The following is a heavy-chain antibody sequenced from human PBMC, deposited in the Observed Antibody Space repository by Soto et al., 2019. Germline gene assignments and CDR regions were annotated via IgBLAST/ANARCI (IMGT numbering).Heavy chain of an antibody. CDR3: ARAGTGSYLNAFDA. J-gene: IGHJ3*01. CDR2: IIPVFGPA. V-gene: IGHV1-69*13. CDR1: GGTFSNYA. Sequence: ASVKVSCKASGGTFSNYALSWVRQAPGQGLEWMGGIIPVFGPAHYAQKFQGRVTITADESTSTAYVELSSLRSEDTAVYYCARAGTGSYLNAFDAWGQGTMVTVSS. D-gene: IGHD1-26*01.